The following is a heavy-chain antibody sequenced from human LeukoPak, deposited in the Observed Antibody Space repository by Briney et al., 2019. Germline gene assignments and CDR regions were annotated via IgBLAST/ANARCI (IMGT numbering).Heavy chain of an antibody. D-gene: IGHD3-16*01. CDR1: GVSIRSTNYY. CDR2: IYYSGST. Sequence: PSETLSLTCTVSGVSIRSTNYYWGWIRQPPGKGLEWIGYIYYSGSTNYNPSLKSRVTISVDTSKNQFSLKLSSVTAADTAVYYCATFLGKKDYWGQGTLVTVSS. CDR3: ATFLGKKDY. V-gene: IGHV4-61*05. J-gene: IGHJ4*02.